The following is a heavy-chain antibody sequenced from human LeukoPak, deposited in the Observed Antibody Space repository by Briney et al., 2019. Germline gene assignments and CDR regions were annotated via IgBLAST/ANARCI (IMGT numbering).Heavy chain of an antibody. J-gene: IGHJ4*02. V-gene: IGHV4-59*01. CDR3: ARGRITIFGVVIPHFDN. CDR1: RGSISSYY. CDR2: IDNSGNT. D-gene: IGHD3-3*01. Sequence: SETLTLTCTVSRGSISSYYWSWIRQPPGKGLEWIGYIDNSGNTNSNPSLKSRVTMSVDTSKNQFSLKLSSVIAADTAVYYCARGRITIFGVVIPHFDNWGQGTLVTVSS.